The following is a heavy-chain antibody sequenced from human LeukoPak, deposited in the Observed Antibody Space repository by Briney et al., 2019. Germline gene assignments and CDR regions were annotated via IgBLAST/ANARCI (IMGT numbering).Heavy chain of an antibody. D-gene: IGHD3-10*01. Sequence: PGGSLRLSCAASGSTVSSNFMSWVRQAPGKGLEWVSVIYSGGTTYYADSVKGRFTISRDNSKNTLYLQMNSLRAEDTAVYYCARVVTMVRGVISHDAFDIWGQGTMVTVSS. CDR1: GSTVSSNF. J-gene: IGHJ3*02. CDR2: IYSGGTT. V-gene: IGHV3-53*01. CDR3: ARVVTMVRGVISHDAFDI.